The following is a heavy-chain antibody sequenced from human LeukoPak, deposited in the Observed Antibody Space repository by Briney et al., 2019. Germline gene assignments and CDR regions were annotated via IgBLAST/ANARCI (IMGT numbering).Heavy chain of an antibody. CDR3: ARDGRGYSYGYSYFDY. J-gene: IGHJ4*02. D-gene: IGHD5-18*01. CDR1: GDSISSSRYY. CDR2: ISFSGST. Sequence: SETLSLTCTVSGDSISSSRYYWGWIRQPPGKGLEWIGSISFSGSTYYNPSPKSRVTISVHTSKNQFSLRLSSVTAADTAVYYCARDGRGYSYGYSYFDYWGQGALVTVSS. V-gene: IGHV4-39*02.